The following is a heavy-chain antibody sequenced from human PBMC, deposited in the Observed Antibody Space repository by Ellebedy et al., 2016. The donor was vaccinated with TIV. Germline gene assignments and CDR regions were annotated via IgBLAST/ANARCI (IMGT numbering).Heavy chain of an antibody. V-gene: IGHV3-74*01. CDR1: GLTFASYA. CDR2: IATDGVTA. Sequence: GESLKISXVASGLTFASYAINWVRQAPGKGLEWVSRIATDGVTATYADSVKGRFTISRDNAKNTLYLQMNSLRVEDTAVYYCVYYHSWGQGTLVTVSS. D-gene: IGHD3-16*01. CDR3: VYYHS. J-gene: IGHJ5*02.